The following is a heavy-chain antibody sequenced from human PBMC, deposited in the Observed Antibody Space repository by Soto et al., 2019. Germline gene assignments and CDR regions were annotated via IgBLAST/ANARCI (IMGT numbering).Heavy chain of an antibody. CDR2: ISYDGSNK. D-gene: IGHD3-10*01. CDR1: GFTFSSYA. V-gene: IGHV3-30-3*01. CDR3: ANLPHSMVRVWLGPNDAFDI. J-gene: IGHJ3*02. Sequence: HPGGSLRLSCAASGFTFSSYAMHWVRQAPGKGLEWVAVISYDGSNKYYADSVKGRFTISRDNSKNTLYLQMNSLRAEDTAVYYCANLPHSMVRVWLGPNDAFDIWGQGTMVTVSS.